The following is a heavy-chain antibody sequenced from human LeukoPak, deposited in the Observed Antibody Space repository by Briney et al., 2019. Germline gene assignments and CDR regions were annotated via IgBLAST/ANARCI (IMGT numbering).Heavy chain of an antibody. CDR1: GFTFSSYA. D-gene: IGHD3-3*01. J-gene: IGHJ6*02. Sequence: PGGSLRLSCAASGFTFSSYAMSWVRQAPGKGLEWLSGIRGSGVSTYYADSVKGRFTISRDNSKNTLYLQMDSLRVEDTAVYYCANPEWLLPSYYYYGLDVWGQGTTVTVSS. CDR2: IRGSGVST. V-gene: IGHV3-23*01. CDR3: ANPEWLLPSYYYYGLDV.